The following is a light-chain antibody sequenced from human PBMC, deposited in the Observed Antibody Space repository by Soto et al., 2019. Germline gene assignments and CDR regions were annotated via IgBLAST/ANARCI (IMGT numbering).Light chain of an antibody. V-gene: IGKV2-30*02. CDR3: MQGTHWPWT. Sequence: DVVMTQSPLSLPVTLGQAASISCRSSLSVVHSDGNTYLTWFHQRPGQSPRRLICKVSNRDPGVPDRFSGSVSGTDFTLRINRVEAEDVGVFYCMQGTHWPWTFGQGTRVEI. J-gene: IGKJ1*01. CDR2: KVS. CDR1: LSVVHSDGNTY.